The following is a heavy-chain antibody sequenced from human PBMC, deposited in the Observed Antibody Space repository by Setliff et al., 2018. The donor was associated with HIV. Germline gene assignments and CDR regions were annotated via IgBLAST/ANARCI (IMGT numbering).Heavy chain of an antibody. CDR2: IIPSLTIA. D-gene: IGHD2-21*02. J-gene: IGHJ3*02. CDR1: GDTFSTYA. Sequence: ASVKVSCKTSGDTFSTYAISWVRQAPGQGLEWMGGIIPSLTIANYEHKFQGRVTITADKSTTTAYMELKSLKSEDTAVYYCAREKESCSGGDCWKNAFDIWGQGTMVTVSS. V-gene: IGHV1-69*10. CDR3: AREKESCSGGDCWKNAFDI.